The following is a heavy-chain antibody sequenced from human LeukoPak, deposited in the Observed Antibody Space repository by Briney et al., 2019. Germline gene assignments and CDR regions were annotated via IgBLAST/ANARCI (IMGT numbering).Heavy chain of an antibody. D-gene: IGHD6-13*01. Sequence: TGGSLRLSCAASGFTFSNAWMSWVRQAPGKGLEWDGRIKSKTDGGTTDYAAPVKGRFTISRDDSKNTLYLQMNSLKTEDTAVYYCNPHSGIAAGGDDYYVDYWGEGTLVTVSA. J-gene: IGHJ4*02. CDR1: GFTFSNAW. CDR3: NPHSGIAAGGDDYYVDY. CDR2: IKSKTDGGTT. V-gene: IGHV3-15*01.